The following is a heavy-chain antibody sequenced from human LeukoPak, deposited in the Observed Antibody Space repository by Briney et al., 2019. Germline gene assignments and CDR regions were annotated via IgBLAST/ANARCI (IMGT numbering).Heavy chain of an antibody. CDR3: ARGANWGSPDY. CDR1: GGSISSDY. D-gene: IGHD7-27*01. CDR2: IYYSGTT. J-gene: IGHJ4*02. Sequence: KPSKTLSLTCTVSGGSISSDYWSWIRQSPGKGLEWIGYIYYSGTTSYNPSLKSRVTISLDTSKNQFSLKLSSVTAADTAVYYCARGANWGSPDYWGQGTLVTVSS. V-gene: IGHV4-59*01.